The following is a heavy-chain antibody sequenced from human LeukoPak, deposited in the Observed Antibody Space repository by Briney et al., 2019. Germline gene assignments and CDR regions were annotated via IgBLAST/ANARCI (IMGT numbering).Heavy chain of an antibody. D-gene: IGHD2-2*01. CDR2: INSYGSST. J-gene: IGHJ3*02. CDR1: GLMFSSYW. Sequence: GGSLRLSCLASGLMFSSYWMNWVRQAPGKGLVWVSRINSYGSSTSYADSVKDRFTISRDNAKNTLFLEMNSLRAEETAVYYCARGPGAFDISGQGTRVSVSS. CDR3: ARGPGAFDI. V-gene: IGHV3-74*01.